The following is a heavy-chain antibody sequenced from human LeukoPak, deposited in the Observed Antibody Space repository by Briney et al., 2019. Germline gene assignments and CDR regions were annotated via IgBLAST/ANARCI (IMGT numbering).Heavy chain of an antibody. V-gene: IGHV4-59*01. J-gene: IGHJ4*02. CDR2: IYYSGST. D-gene: IGHD3-22*01. Sequence: PSETLSLTCTVSGGSISSCYWSWIRQPPGKGLEWIGYIYYSGSTNYNPSLKSRVTISVDTSKNQFSLKLSSVTAADTAVYYCARGYHDFSGYWLSYFDYWGQGTLVTVSS. CDR3: ARGYHDFSGYWLSYFDY. CDR1: GGSISSCY.